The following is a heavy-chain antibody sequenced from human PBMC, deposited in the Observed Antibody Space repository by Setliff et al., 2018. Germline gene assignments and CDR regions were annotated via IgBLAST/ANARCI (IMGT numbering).Heavy chain of an antibody. J-gene: IGHJ6*03. V-gene: IGHV1-69*05. CDR1: GATFSGYG. CDR3: VREGVDSRSSTDYRYYMDV. Sequence: VASVKVSCKASGATFSGYGISWVRQAPGQGLEWMGGTIPMFGTTEYAQKFQGRLTIITDESTNTAFMQLSSLRSDDTAVYYCVREGVDSRSSTDYRYYMDVWGKGTTVTVSS. CDR2: TIPMFGTT. D-gene: IGHD3-22*01.